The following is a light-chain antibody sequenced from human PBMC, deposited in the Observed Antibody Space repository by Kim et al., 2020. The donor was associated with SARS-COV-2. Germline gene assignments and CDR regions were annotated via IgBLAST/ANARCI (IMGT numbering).Light chain of an antibody. V-gene: IGKV1-9*01. J-gene: IGKJ2*02. Sequence: DIQLTQSPSFLSASVGDRVTITCRASQGISSYLAWYQQKPGKAPKLLIYAASTLQSGVPSRFSGSGSGTEFTLTISSLQPEDFATYYCQQLNSSPRTFGQGTKLEI. CDR2: AAS. CDR1: QGISSY. CDR3: QQLNSSPRT.